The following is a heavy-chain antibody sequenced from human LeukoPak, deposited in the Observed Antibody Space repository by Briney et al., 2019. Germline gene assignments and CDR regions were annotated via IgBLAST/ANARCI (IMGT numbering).Heavy chain of an antibody. J-gene: IGHJ6*03. CDR3: ARQSGVSFSYYYYMDV. Sequence: PSETLSLTXTVSGGSISSSSYYWGWIRQPPGKGLEWIGSIYYSGSTYYNPSLKSRVTISVDTSKNQFSLKLSSVTAADTAVYYCARQSGVSFSYYYYMDVWGKGTTVTVSS. V-gene: IGHV4-39*01. CDR2: IYYSGST. D-gene: IGHD2/OR15-2a*01. CDR1: GGSISSSSYY.